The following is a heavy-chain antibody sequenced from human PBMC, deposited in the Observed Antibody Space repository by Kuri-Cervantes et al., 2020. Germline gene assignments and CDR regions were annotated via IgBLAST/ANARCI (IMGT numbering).Heavy chain of an antibody. CDR2: ISYDGSNK. J-gene: IGHJ6*02. V-gene: IGHV3-30-3*01. CDR3: ARTCMVRGVLYPAMDV. D-gene: IGHD3-10*01. Sequence: GESLKISCAASGFTFSSYAMHWVRQAPGKGLEWVAVISYDGSNKYYADSVKGRFTLSRDNSKNTLYLQMNSLRAEDTVVYYCARTCMVRGVLYPAMDVWGQGTTVTVSS. CDR1: GFTFSSYA.